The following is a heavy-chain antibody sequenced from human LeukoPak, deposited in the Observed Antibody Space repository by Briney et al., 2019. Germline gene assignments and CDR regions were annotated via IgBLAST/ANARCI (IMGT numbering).Heavy chain of an antibody. J-gene: IGHJ4*02. CDR1: GFTFSSYA. CDR3: ARDAPYCSGGNCYSVFDY. CDR2: ISYDGSNK. Sequence: PGRSLRLSCAASGFTFSSYARHWVRQAPGKGLEWVAVISYDGSNKYYADSVKGRFTISRDNSKNTLYLQMNSLRAEDTAVYYCARDAPYCSGGNCYSVFDYWGQGTLVTVSS. V-gene: IGHV3-30-3*01. D-gene: IGHD2-15*01.